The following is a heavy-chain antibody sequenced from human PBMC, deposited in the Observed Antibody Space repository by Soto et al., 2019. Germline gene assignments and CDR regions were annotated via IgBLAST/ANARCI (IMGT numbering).Heavy chain of an antibody. Sequence: QLQLQESGPGLVKPSETLSLTCTVSGGSISSSSYYWGWIRQPPGKGLEWIGSSYYSGSTYYNPSLKSRVPISVDTSKHQFSLKRSSVTAADTAVYYCARTHPSRYGDAFDIWGQGTMVTVSS. CDR3: ARTHPSRYGDAFDI. CDR2: SYYSGST. J-gene: IGHJ3*02. V-gene: IGHV4-39*01. CDR1: GGSISSSSYY. D-gene: IGHD1-1*01.